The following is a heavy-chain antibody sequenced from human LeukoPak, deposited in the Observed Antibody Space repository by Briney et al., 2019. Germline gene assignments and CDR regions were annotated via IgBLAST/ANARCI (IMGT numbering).Heavy chain of an antibody. V-gene: IGHV3-21*01. CDR3: ARGTLSAFDI. CDR2: ISSSSSYI. J-gene: IGHJ3*02. Sequence: GGSLRLSCAASGFTFSDQYMDWVRQAPGKGLEWVSSISSSSSYIYYADSVKGRFTISRDNAKNSLYLQMNSLRAEDTAVYYCARGTLSAFDIWGQGTMVTVSS. D-gene: IGHD1/OR15-1a*01. CDR1: GFTFSDQY.